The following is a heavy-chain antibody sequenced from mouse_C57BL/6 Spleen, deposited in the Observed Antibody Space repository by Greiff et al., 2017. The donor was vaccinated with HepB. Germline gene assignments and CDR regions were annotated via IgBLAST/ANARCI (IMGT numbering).Heavy chain of an antibody. CDR2: INPSSGYT. Sequence: VQLQQSGAELAKPGASVKLSCKASGYTFTSYWMHWVKQRPGQGLEWIGYINPSSGYTKYNQKFKDKATLTADKSSSTAYMQLSSLTYEDSAVYYCASDYRSTSAWFAYWGQGTLVTVSA. J-gene: IGHJ3*01. D-gene: IGHD1-1*01. V-gene: IGHV1-7*01. CDR1: GYTFTSYW. CDR3: ASDYRSTSAWFAY.